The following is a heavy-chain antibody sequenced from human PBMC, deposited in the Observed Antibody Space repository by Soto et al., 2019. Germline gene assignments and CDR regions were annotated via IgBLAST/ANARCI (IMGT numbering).Heavy chain of an antibody. CDR2: ISSSGSTI. D-gene: IGHD6-13*01. Sequence: EVQLVESGGCLVQPGGSLRLSCAASGFTFSTYEMNWVRQAPGKGLEWVSYISSSGSTIYYADSVKGRFTISRDNATNSLYLQMTSLRDEDTAVYYCARELDSSSWYFPLTHYYYYGMDVWGQGTTVTVSS. CDR3: ARELDSSSWYFPLTHYYYYGMDV. J-gene: IGHJ6*02. V-gene: IGHV3-48*03. CDR1: GFTFSTYE.